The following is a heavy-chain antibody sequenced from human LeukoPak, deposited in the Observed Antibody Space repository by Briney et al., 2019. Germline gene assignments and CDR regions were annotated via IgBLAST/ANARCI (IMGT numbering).Heavy chain of an antibody. CDR2: IRSKAYGGTT. D-gene: IGHD3-10*01. J-gene: IGHJ4*02. CDR3: TRLEPVWFGELLPFDY. CDR1: GFTFGDYV. V-gene: IGHV3-49*03. Sequence: GRSLRLSCTASGFTFGDYVMSWFRQAPGKGLEWVGFIRSKAYGGTTEYAASVKGRFTISRDDSKSIAYLQMSSLKTEDTAVYYCTRLEPVWFGELLPFDYWGQGTLVTVSS.